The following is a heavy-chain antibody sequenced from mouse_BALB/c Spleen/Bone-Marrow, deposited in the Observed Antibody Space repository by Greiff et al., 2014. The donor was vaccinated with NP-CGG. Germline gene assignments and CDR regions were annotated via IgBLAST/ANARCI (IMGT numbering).Heavy chain of an antibody. J-gene: IGHJ2*01. CDR3: AAAGTGGYFDG. D-gene: IGHD3-3*01. V-gene: IGHV14-3*02. CDR1: GFTIKDIY. CDR2: IDPANGYT. Sequence: EVKLMESGAELVKPGASVRLSCTASGFTIKDIYIHWMKQRPEQGLEWIGRIDPANGYTKFDPKFQDKATITADTSPNTANLQLGSLTSEDTAVYYSAAAGTGGYFDGWGQGTTLTVSS.